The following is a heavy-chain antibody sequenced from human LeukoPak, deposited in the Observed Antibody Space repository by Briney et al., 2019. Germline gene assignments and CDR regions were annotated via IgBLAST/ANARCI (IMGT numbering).Heavy chain of an antibody. CDR3: ARSGTEDGYNIYFDH. D-gene: IGHD5-24*01. Sequence: GGSLRLSCATSGFTFSTCAMSWVRQAPGEGLEWVSLISGSGSGTHYADSVKGRFTISRDNSKNMLYLHMNTLRADDTAVYYCARSGTEDGYNIYFDHWGQGTLVTVSS. V-gene: IGHV3-23*01. CDR2: ISGSGSGT. J-gene: IGHJ4*02. CDR1: GFTFSTCA.